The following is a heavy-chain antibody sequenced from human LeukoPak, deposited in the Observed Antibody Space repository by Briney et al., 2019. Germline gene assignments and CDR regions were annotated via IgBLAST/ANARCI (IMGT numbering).Heavy chain of an antibody. CDR1: GGSISTYY. CDR3: ARHLDSYGPGSYEY. D-gene: IGHD3-10*01. Sequence: PSETLSLTCAVSGGSISTYYWSWIRQPPGKGLEWIGYISYNGYTNYNPSLKSRVTISVDTSKSQFSLKLTSVTASDTAVYYCARHLDSYGPGSYEYWGQGTLVTVSS. V-gene: IGHV4-59*08. J-gene: IGHJ4*02. CDR2: ISYNGYT.